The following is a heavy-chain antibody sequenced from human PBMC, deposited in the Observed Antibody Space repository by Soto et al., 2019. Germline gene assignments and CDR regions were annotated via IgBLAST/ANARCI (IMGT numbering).Heavy chain of an antibody. V-gene: IGHV3-23*01. Sequence: EVQLLESAGGLVQPGGSLSLSCAASGFTFSSYAMMWVRQAPGKGLEWVSAMSGSGANTYYADSVKGRFTISRDNSKNTLFLQLNSLRAGDTAVYYCAKCAGSGWYPDYWGQGTLVTVSS. CDR1: GFTFSSYA. CDR3: AKCAGSGWYPDY. J-gene: IGHJ4*02. CDR2: MSGSGANT. D-gene: IGHD6-19*01.